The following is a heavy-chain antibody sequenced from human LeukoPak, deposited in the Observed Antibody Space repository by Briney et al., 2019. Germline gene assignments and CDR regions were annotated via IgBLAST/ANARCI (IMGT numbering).Heavy chain of an antibody. D-gene: IGHD5-12*01. J-gene: IGHJ4*02. CDR1: GFTFHQYA. Sequence: GGSLRLSCAASGFTFHQYAIHWVRQVPGKGLEWVSGISWNSGSIGYADSVKGRFTISRDSARNSVYLQMNSLRPEDTALYYCAKDKAPLYSGYDWDLDFWGQGTLVTVSS. V-gene: IGHV3-9*01. CDR2: ISWNSGSI. CDR3: AKDKAPLYSGYDWDLDF.